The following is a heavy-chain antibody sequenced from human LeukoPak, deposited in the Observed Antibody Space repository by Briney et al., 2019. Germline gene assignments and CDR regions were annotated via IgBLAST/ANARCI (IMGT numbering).Heavy chain of an antibody. J-gene: IGHJ4*01. Sequence: EPSQTLSLTCTVSSGSFSGSGYFYNWIRQPPGKGLEWIGYISYSGTTYYNPSLKSRAIVTADMSKSQFSLKLNSVTAADTAVYYCARATTVTTRYFDSWGQGTLVTVTS. CDR3: ARATTVTTRYFDS. D-gene: IGHD4-17*01. CDR1: SGSFSGSGYF. V-gene: IGHV4-31*03. CDR2: ISYSGTT.